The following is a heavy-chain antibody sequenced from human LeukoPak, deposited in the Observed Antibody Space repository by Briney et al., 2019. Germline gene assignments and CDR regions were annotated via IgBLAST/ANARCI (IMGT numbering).Heavy chain of an antibody. V-gene: IGHV3-53*01. CDR1: GLTVCSNY. J-gene: IGHJ3*02. D-gene: IGHD4-17*01. Sequence: GVSLRLSCAPSGLTVCSNYMSWAPHSPGRGLECVSDIYSGGATFCADSVKGRFTISRDNFKNTLYLQMNSLRAEDTAVYHCAKDPNGDYIGAFDMWGQGTMVTVSS. CDR3: AKDPNGDYIGAFDM. CDR2: IYSGGAT.